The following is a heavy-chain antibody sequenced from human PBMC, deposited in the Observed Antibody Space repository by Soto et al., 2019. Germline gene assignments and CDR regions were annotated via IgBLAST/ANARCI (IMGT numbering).Heavy chain of an antibody. CDR3: ARDGEYSSSWYGSYYYGMDV. CDR1: GYTFTSYA. D-gene: IGHD6-13*01. J-gene: IGHJ6*02. V-gene: IGHV1-3*01. Sequence: QVPLVQSGAEVKKPGASVKVSCQASGYTFTSYAMHWVRQAPGQRLEWMGWINAGNGNTKYSQKFQGRVTITRDTSASTAYMELSSLRSEDTAVYYCARDGEYSSSWYGSYYYGMDVWGQGTTVTVSS. CDR2: INAGNGNT.